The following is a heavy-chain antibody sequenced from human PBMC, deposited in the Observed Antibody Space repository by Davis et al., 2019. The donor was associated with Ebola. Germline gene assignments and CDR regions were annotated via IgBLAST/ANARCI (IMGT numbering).Heavy chain of an antibody. Sequence: GGSLRLSCAASGFTFSSYSMNWVRQAPGKGLEWVSSISSSSSYIYYADSVKGRFTISRDNAKNSLYLQMNSLRAEDTAVYYCARLRLWFGEFGWFDPWGQGTLVTVSS. V-gene: IGHV3-21*04. D-gene: IGHD3-10*01. CDR3: ARLRLWFGEFGWFDP. J-gene: IGHJ5*02. CDR2: ISSSSSYI. CDR1: GFTFSSYS.